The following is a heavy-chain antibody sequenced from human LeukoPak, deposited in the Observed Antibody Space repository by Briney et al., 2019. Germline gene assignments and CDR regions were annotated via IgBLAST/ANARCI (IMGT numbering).Heavy chain of an antibody. CDR2: IYYSGST. D-gene: IGHD1-26*01. CDR1: GGSISSYY. J-gene: IGHJ4*02. Sequence: SETLSLTCTVSGGSISSYYWSWIRQPPGKGLEWIGSIYYSGSTYYNPSLKSRVTISVDTSKNQFSLKLSSVTAADTAVYYCARGIPLYSGSYLPDYWGQGTLVTVSS. V-gene: IGHV4-59*12. CDR3: ARGIPLYSGSYLPDY.